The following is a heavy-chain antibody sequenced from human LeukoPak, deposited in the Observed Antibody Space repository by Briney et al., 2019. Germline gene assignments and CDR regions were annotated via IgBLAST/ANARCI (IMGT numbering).Heavy chain of an antibody. J-gene: IGHJ4*02. V-gene: IGHV1-69*13. CDR1: GGTFSSHS. CDR2: IIPMSTTT. Sequence: SVKVSCTASGGTFSSHSFNWVRQAPGQGLEWMGGIIPMSTTTKYAQKFQGRVTITADESTRTVFMELSSLRPEDTAVYYCARPRTYYDSWSGYPPFDYWGQGTLVTVSS. D-gene: IGHD3-3*01. CDR3: ARPRTYYDSWSGYPPFDY.